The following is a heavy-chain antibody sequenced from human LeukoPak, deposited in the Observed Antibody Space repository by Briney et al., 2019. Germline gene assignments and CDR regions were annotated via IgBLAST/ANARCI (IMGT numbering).Heavy chain of an antibody. J-gene: IGHJ4*02. CDR2: IYYSGST. CDR1: GGSISSYY. D-gene: IGHD3-10*01. CDR3: ARIGSARHFDY. Sequence: PSETLSLTCTVSGGSISSYYWSWIRQPPGKGLEWIGYIYYSGSTNYNPSLKSRVTISVDTSKNQFSLKLSSVTAADTAVYYCARIGSARHFDYWGQGTLVTVSS. V-gene: IGHV4-59*08.